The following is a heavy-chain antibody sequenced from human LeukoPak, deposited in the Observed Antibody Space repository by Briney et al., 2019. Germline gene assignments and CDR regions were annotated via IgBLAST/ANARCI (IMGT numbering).Heavy chain of an antibody. V-gene: IGHV3-73*01. CDR1: GFTFSGSA. CDR3: TRFMAVSRYFDL. J-gene: IGHJ2*01. CDR2: IRSKANSYAT. Sequence: GGSLRLSCAGSGFTFSGSAMHWVRQASGKGLEWVGRIRSKANSYATAYAASVKGRFTISRDDSKNTAYLQMNSLKTEDTAVYYCTRFMAVSRYFDLWGRGTLVTVSS. D-gene: IGHD3-10*01.